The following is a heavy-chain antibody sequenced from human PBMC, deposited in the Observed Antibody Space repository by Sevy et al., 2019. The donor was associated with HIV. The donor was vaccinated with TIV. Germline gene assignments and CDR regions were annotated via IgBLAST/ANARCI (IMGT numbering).Heavy chain of an antibody. CDR3: VIGGRDSYVRYNDWHADY. CDR2: IYPSYSEI. Sequence: GESLKISCKGSGYSFTTYWIGWVRQMPGKDLEWIGIIYPSYSEIRCSPPFQGQVTISADKSISTAYLQWSSLKASDSAVYYCVIGGRDSYVRYNDWHADYWGQGTLVTVSS. CDR1: GYSFTTYW. J-gene: IGHJ4*02. D-gene: IGHD3-9*01. V-gene: IGHV5-51*01.